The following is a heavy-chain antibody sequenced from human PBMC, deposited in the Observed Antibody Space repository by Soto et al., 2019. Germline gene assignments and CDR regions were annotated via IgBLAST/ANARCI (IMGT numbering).Heavy chain of an antibody. CDR1: GFTFSSFW. CDR3: TRHGSGDYFLFDP. Sequence: GGSLRLSCAASGFTFSSFWMHWVRQAPGKGLEWVSRASPDGTSTSYADSVKGRFTISRDNAKNTLFMQMNSLRAEDTAVYYCTRHGSGDYFLFDPWGQGTLVTVSS. CDR2: ASPDGTST. V-gene: IGHV3-74*01. J-gene: IGHJ5*02. D-gene: IGHD4-17*01.